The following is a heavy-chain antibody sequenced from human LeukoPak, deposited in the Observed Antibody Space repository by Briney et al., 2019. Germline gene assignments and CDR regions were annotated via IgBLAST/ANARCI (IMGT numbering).Heavy chain of an antibody. D-gene: IGHD1-14*01. CDR2: ISLGGDTI. V-gene: IGHV3-48*02. CDR3: ARILGLTLDY. CDR1: GFTFSSYS. Sequence: GGSLRPSCAASGFTFSSYSMNWVRQAPGKGLEWVSYISLGGDTIYYAGSVRGRFTISRDAAGNPLYLQMNSLRDEDTAVYFCARILGLTLDYWGQGTLVTVSS. J-gene: IGHJ4*02.